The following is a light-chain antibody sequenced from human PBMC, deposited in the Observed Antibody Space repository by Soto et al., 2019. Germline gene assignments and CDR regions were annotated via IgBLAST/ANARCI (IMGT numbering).Light chain of an antibody. Sequence: DIRMTQSPSSLSASVGDTVSITCRASQTIGTYLNWYQQQPGKAPKLLIYAASTLHSGVPSRFSGSGSGRDFTLTISSLQPEDSATYYCQQSYGSPLTFGGGSKVEI. J-gene: IGKJ4*01. CDR1: QTIGTY. CDR2: AAS. CDR3: QQSYGSPLT. V-gene: IGKV1-39*01.